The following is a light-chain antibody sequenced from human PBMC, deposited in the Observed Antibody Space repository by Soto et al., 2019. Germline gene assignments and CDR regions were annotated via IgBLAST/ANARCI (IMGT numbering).Light chain of an antibody. CDR3: QXYNNWPPLT. J-gene: IGKJ4*01. V-gene: IGKV3-15*01. CDR2: GAS. Sequence: EIVMTQSPATLSVSPGERATLSCRASQSVSSNLAWYQQKPGQAPRLRIYGASTRATGIPARFSGSGSGTXFXXXXXXXXSXDFAVYYCQXYNNWPPLTFGGGTKVEIK. CDR1: QSVSSN.